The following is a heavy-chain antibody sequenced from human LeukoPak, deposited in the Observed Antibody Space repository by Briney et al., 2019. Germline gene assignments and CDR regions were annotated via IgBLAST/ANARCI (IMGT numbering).Heavy chain of an antibody. CDR2: IYYTGST. CDR1: GASISGSGYY. CDR3: VKSGGYGLIDY. D-gene: IGHD6-19*01. V-gene: IGHV4-39*01. J-gene: IGHJ4*02. Sequence: PSETLSLTCAVSGASISGSGYYLGWIRQPPGKGLEWIGNIYYTGSTYYNASLQSRVTISIDMSKNQFSLRLSSVTAADTAMYYCVKSGGYGLIDYWGQGTLVTVSS.